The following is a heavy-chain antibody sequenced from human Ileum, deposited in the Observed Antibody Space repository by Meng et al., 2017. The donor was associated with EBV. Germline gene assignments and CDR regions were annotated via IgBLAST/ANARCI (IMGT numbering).Heavy chain of an antibody. J-gene: IGHJ4*02. CDR3: ARGGWSLDY. Sequence: HVQLQESGPGLVNPSATLSLPWTFACGSISSYYWSWRRPPPGKGLEWIGYIYYSGSTNYNPSLKSRVTISVDTSKNQFSLNLCSVTAADTAVYYCARGGWSLDYWGQGTLVTVSS. CDR1: CGSISSYY. CDR2: IYYSGST. D-gene: IGHD2-15*01. V-gene: IGHV4-59*08.